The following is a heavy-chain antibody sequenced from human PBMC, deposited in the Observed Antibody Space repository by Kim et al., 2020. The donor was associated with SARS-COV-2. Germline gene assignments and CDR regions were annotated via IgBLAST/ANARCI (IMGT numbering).Heavy chain of an antibody. CDR3: ARVLLWFGESDPPYYYYYGMDV. CDR2: IYHSGST. Sequence: SETLSLTCAVSGGSISSSNWWSWVRQPPGKGLEWIGEIYHSGSTNYNPSLKSRVTISVDKSKNQFSLKLSSVTAADTAVYYCARVLLWFGESDPPYYYYYGMDVWGQGTTVTVSS. CDR1: GGSISSSNW. V-gene: IGHV4-4*02. D-gene: IGHD3-10*01. J-gene: IGHJ6*02.